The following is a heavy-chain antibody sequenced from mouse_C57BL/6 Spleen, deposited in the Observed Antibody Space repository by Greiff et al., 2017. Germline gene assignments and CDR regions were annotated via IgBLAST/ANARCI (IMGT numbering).Heavy chain of an antibody. CDR1: GYAFSSSW. CDR2: IYPGDGDT. D-gene: IGHD2-2*01. Sequence: QVQLKQSGPELVKPGASVKISCKASGYAFSSSWMNWVKQRPGKGLEWIGRIYPGDGDTNYNGKFKGKATLTADQSSSTAYMQLSSLTSEDSAVYFCAAFYYGYDGGYAMDYWGQGTSVTVSS. V-gene: IGHV1-82*01. J-gene: IGHJ4*01. CDR3: AAFYYGYDGGYAMDY.